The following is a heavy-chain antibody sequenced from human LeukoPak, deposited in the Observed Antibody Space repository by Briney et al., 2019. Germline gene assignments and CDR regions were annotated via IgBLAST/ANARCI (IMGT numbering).Heavy chain of an antibody. CDR1: GGSFSGYY. J-gene: IGHJ3*02. V-gene: IGHV4-34*01. D-gene: IGHD1-1*01. CDR2: INHSGST. CDR3: VRDVGTSDAFDI. Sequence: SETLSLTCAVYGGSFSGYYWSWIRQPPGRGLEWIGEINHSGSTNYNPSLKSRVTISVDTSKNQFSLKLSSVTAADTAVYYCVRDVGTSDAFDIWGQGTMVIVSS.